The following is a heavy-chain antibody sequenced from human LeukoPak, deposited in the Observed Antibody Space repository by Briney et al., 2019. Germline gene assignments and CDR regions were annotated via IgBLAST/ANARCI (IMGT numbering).Heavy chain of an antibody. CDR2: IYYSGST. Sequence: SQTLSLTCTVSGGSIRSGDFYWSWIRQPPGKGLEWIGYIYYSGSTYYNPSLKSRVTISVDTSKNQFSLKLTSVTAADTAVYFRARAGGFFSPFGYWGQGTLVTVSS. CDR3: ARAGGFFSPFGY. D-gene: IGHD3-3*01. V-gene: IGHV4-30-4*01. CDR1: GGSIRSGDFY. J-gene: IGHJ4*02.